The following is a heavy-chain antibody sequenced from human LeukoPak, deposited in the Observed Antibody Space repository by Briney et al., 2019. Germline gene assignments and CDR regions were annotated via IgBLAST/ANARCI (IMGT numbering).Heavy chain of an antibody. J-gene: IGHJ5*02. Sequence: GGSLRLSCAASGFTSSSYGMHWVRQAPGKGLEWVAFIRYDGSNKYYADSVKGRFTISRDNSKNTLYLQMNSLRAEDTAVYYCAKDLGVAGTSNWFDPWGQGTLVTVSS. CDR1: GFTSSSYG. CDR3: AKDLGVAGTSNWFDP. V-gene: IGHV3-30*02. D-gene: IGHD6-19*01. CDR2: IRYDGSNK.